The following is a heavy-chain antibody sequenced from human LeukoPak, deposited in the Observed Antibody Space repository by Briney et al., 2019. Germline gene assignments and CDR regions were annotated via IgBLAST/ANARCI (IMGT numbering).Heavy chain of an antibody. J-gene: IGHJ4*02. CDR1: GFTFSSYD. CDR3: AKDLRRQVVVAATGYYFDY. V-gene: IGHV3-48*03. D-gene: IGHD2-15*01. CDR2: ISGSGSTT. Sequence: AGGSLRLSCVISGFTFSSYDMNWVRQAPGEGLEWVSYISGSGSTTYYADSVKGRFTISRDSAKNSLYLEMNSLRAEDTAVYYCAKDLRRQVVVAATGYYFDYWGQGTLVTVSS.